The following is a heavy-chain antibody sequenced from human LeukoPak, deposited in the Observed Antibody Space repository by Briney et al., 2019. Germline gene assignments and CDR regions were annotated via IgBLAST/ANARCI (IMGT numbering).Heavy chain of an antibody. CDR2: ISYNSGRV. J-gene: IGHJ1*01. CDR1: GFTFYQYG. D-gene: IGHD5-18*01. CDR3: AKGPGYIYGYGHLDW. V-gene: IGHV3-9*01. Sequence: GGSLRLSCTASGFTFYQYGMHWVRHAPGKGLEWVSGISYNSGRVTYAESVKGRFTISRDNAKSSLYLQMNSLRDEDTALYYCAKGPGYIYGYGHLDWWGQGTLVTVSS.